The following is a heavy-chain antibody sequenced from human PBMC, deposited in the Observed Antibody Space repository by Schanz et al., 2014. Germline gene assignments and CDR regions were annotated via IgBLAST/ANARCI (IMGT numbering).Heavy chain of an antibody. CDR1: GFSFSNYS. D-gene: IGHD6-19*01. CDR3: ARDLISSGWYG. J-gene: IGHJ4*02. V-gene: IGHV3-48*04. Sequence: VQLVESGGGVVQPGGSLRLSCAASGFSFSNYSMNWVRQAPGKGLEWLSHISGSGGDSVDYADSVKGRFTISRDNAKNSLYLQMNSLRVEDTAVYYCARDLISSGWYGWGQGTLVTVSS. CDR2: ISGSGGDSV.